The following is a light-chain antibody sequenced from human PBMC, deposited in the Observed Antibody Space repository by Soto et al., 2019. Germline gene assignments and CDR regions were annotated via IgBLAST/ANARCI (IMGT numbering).Light chain of an antibody. CDR1: SGDVGGYNF. J-gene: IGLJ1*01. CDR2: DVT. Sequence: QSALTQPASVSGSPGQSITISCTGTSGDVGGYNFVSWYQQHPDKAPKLMIYDVTNRPSGVSNRFSGSKSGNTASLTISGLQAEDEADYYCSSYTSISTYVFGTGTKAPS. CDR3: SSYTSISTYV. V-gene: IGLV2-14*01.